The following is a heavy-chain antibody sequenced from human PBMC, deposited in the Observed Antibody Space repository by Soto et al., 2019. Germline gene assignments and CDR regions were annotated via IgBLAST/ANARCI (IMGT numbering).Heavy chain of an antibody. J-gene: IGHJ4*02. V-gene: IGHV4-59*01. CDR1: GGSFSGYY. CDR2: IYYSGST. Sequence: PSETLSLTCAVYGGSFSGYYWSWIRQPPGKGLEWIGYIYYSGSTNYNPSLKSRVTISVDTSKNQFSLKLSSVTAADTAVYYCASTEIYGSGSYYHYFDYWGQGTLVTVSS. CDR3: ASTEIYGSGSYYHYFDY. D-gene: IGHD3-10*01.